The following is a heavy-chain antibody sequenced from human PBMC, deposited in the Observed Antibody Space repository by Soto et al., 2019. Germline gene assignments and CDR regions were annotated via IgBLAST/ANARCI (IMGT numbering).Heavy chain of an antibody. V-gene: IGHV3-23*01. J-gene: IGHJ2*01. CDR3: ASLPSHSSSRRYFDL. Sequence: EVQLLESGGGLVQPGGSLRLSCAASGFTFSSYAMSWVRQAPGKGLEWVSAISGSGGSTYYADSVKGRFTISRDNSKNTLYLQMNSLRAEDTAVYYCASLPSHSSSRRYFDLWGRGTLVTVSS. CDR1: GFTFSSYA. D-gene: IGHD6-13*01. CDR2: ISGSGGST.